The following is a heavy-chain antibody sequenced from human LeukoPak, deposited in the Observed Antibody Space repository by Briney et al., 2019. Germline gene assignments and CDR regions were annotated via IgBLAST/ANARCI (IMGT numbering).Heavy chain of an antibody. J-gene: IGHJ4*02. CDR2: INPNSGGT. CDR1: GYTFTGYY. CDR3: ARASEYYYGSGSLAY. Sequence: ASVKVSCKASGYTFTGYYMHWVRQAPGQGLEWMGWINPNSGGTNYAQKFQGRVTMTRDTSISTAYMELSRLRSDDTAVYYCARASEYYYGSGSLAYWGQGTLVTVSS. D-gene: IGHD3-10*01. V-gene: IGHV1-2*02.